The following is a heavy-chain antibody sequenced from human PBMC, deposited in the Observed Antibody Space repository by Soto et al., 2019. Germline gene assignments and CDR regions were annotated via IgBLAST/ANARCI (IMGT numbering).Heavy chain of an antibody. D-gene: IGHD2-2*01. CDR3: ARYSLRGVVPAALSAH. Sequence: GGSLRLSCAASGFTFSNYGMHCVRQAPGKGLEWLALISSDGNNKYYADSVRGRFTISRDNSKNTLYLQMTSLRAEETAVYYCARYSLRGVVPAALSAHWAQGTIVTVSS. CDR2: ISSDGNNK. J-gene: IGHJ4*02. V-gene: IGHV3-30*03. CDR1: GFTFSNYG.